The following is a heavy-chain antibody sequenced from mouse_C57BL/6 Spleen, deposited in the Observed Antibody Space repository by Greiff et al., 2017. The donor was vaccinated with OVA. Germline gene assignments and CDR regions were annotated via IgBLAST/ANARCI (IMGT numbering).Heavy chain of an antibody. CDR1: GYSITSGYY. D-gene: IGHD3-3*01. Sequence: EVKLMESGPGLVKPSQSLSLTCSVTGYSITSGYYWNWIRQFPGNKLEWMGYISYDGSNNYNPSLKNRISITRDTSKNQFFLKLNSVTTEDTATYYCARVRAYAMDYWGQGTSVTVSS. CDR2: ISYDGSN. J-gene: IGHJ4*01. CDR3: ARVRAYAMDY. V-gene: IGHV3-6*01.